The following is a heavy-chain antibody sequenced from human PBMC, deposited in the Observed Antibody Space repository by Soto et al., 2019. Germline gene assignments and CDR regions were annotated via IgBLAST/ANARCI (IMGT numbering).Heavy chain of an antibody. CDR3: ARYIVVVTATYAFDI. V-gene: IGHV3-30-3*01. Sequence: QVQLVESGGGVVQPGRSLRLSCAASGFTFSSYAMHWVRQAPGKGLEWVAVISYDGSDKYYADSVKGRFTISRDNSKNTLYLQMNSLRAEDTAVYYCARYIVVVTATYAFDIWGQVTMVTVSS. J-gene: IGHJ3*02. CDR1: GFTFSSYA. D-gene: IGHD2-21*02. CDR2: ISYDGSDK.